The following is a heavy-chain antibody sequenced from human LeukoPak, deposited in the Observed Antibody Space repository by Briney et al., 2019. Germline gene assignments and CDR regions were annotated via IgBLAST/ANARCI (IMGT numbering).Heavy chain of an antibody. CDR3: ARDMGIYGDYE. D-gene: IGHD4-17*01. CDR1: GFTFSSYS. Sequence: PGGSLRLSCAASGFTFSSYSMNWVRQAPGKGLEWVSSISSSSSYIYYADSVKGRFTISRNNAKNSLYLQMNSLRAEDTAVYHCARDMGIYGDYEWGQGTLVTVSS. V-gene: IGHV3-21*01. J-gene: IGHJ4*02. CDR2: ISSSSSYI.